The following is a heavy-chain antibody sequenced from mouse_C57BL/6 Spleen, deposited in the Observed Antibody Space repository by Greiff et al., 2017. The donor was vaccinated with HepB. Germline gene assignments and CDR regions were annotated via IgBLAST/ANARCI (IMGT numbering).Heavy chain of an antibody. Sequence: VKLMESGPELVKPGASVKISCKASGYAFSSSWMNWVKQRPGKGLEWIGRIYPGDGDTNYNGKFKGKATLTADKSSSTAYMQLSSLTSEDSAVYFCARPSGFAYWGQGTLVTVSA. CDR1: GYAFSSSW. CDR2: IYPGDGDT. J-gene: IGHJ3*01. CDR3: ARPSGFAY. V-gene: IGHV1-82*01.